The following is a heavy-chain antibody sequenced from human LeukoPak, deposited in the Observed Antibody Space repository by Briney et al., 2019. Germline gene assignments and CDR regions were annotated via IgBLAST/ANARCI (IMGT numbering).Heavy chain of an antibody. CDR2: ISGSGGST. J-gene: IGHJ4*02. V-gene: IGHV3-23*01. D-gene: IGHD3-10*01. Sequence: GGSLRLSCAASGFTFSSYAMSWVRQAPGKGLEWVSAISGSGGSTYYADSVKGRFTISRDNAKNSLYLQMNSLRAEDTAVYYCARDYYGSGSYHGYWGQGTLVTVSS. CDR3: ARDYYGSGSYHGY. CDR1: GFTFSSYA.